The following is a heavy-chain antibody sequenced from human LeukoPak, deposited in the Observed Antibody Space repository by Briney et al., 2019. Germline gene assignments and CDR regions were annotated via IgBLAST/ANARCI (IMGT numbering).Heavy chain of an antibody. CDR2: IKQDGSEK. CDR3: ARYPIVVVPAAINDYYMDV. J-gene: IGHJ6*03. Sequence: GGSLRLSCAASGFTFSSYWVSWVRQAPGKGLEWVANIKQDGSEKYYVDSVKGRFTISRDNAKNSLYLQMNSLRAEDTAVYYCARYPIVVVPAAINDYYMDVWGKGTTVTVSS. D-gene: IGHD2-2*01. V-gene: IGHV3-7*01. CDR1: GFTFSSYW.